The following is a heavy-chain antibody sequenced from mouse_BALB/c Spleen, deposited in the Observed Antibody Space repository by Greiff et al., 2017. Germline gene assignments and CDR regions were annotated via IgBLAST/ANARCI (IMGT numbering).Heavy chain of an antibody. CDR1: GYSITSDYA. J-gene: IGHJ4*01. CDR3: ARNRYDDAYAMDY. V-gene: IGHV3-2*02. D-gene: IGHD2-14*01. CDR2: ISYSGST. Sequence: VQLKESGPGLVKPSQSLSLTCTVTGYSITSDYAWHWIRQFPGNKLEWMGYISYSGSTSYNPSLKSRISITRDTSKNQFFLQLNSVTTEDTATYYCARNRYDDAYAMDYWGQGTSVTVSS.